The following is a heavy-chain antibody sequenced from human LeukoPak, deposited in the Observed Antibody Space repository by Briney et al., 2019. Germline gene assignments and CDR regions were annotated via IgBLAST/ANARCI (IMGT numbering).Heavy chain of an antibody. CDR1: GFTFNYFS. CDR3: ARDRLLWFGGGDAFDI. V-gene: IGHV3-48*02. Sequence: GGSLRLSCAASGFTFNYFSVNWVRQAPGKGLEWVSYISSSSNTIYYADSVKGRFTISRDNARNSLYLQMNSLRDEDTAVYYCARDRLLWFGGGDAFDIWGQGTMVTVSS. J-gene: IGHJ3*02. CDR2: ISSSSNTI. D-gene: IGHD3-10*01.